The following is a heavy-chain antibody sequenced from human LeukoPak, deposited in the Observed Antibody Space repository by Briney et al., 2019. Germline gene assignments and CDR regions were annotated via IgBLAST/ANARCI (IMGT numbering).Heavy chain of an antibody. Sequence: ASVTVSCKASGYSFTAYCMHWVRQAPGQGLEWMGWINPNSGVTHYAQKFQGRVTMTRDTSISTAYMELSRLSSDDTATYYCARDYGGPSWFGGIDYWGQGTLVTVSS. CDR2: INPNSGVT. CDR3: ARDYGGPSWFGGIDY. CDR1: GYSFTAYC. J-gene: IGHJ4*02. V-gene: IGHV1-2*02. D-gene: IGHD3-10*01.